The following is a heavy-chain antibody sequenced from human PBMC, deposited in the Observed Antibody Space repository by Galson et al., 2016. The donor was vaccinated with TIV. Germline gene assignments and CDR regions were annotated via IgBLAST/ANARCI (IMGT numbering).Heavy chain of an antibody. Sequence: ETLSLTCSVSGGSIISSYYWGWIRQTPGKGLEWIATIYYTGITFYNPSLKTPVSISVDTSRNQFSLNLSPVTAADTAVYFCARTAGAGIAARVLFDYWGQGTLVTVSS. CDR2: IYYTGIT. CDR1: GGSIISSYY. D-gene: IGHD6-6*01. CDR3: ARTAGAGIAARVLFDY. J-gene: IGHJ4*02. V-gene: IGHV4-39*07.